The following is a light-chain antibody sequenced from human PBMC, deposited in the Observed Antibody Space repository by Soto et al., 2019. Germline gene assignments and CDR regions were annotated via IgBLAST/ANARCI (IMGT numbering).Light chain of an antibody. CDR2: DVS. V-gene: IGKV3-11*01. J-gene: IGKJ4*01. CDR1: QSVSNS. CDR3: QQRTNWPLT. Sequence: EIVMTQSPATLSVSPGEGATLSCWASQSVSNSLAWYQQRPGQSPRLLIYDVSTRATGIPARFGGSGSGTDFTLTISSLETEDFAVYYCQQRTNWPLTFGGGTKVDIK.